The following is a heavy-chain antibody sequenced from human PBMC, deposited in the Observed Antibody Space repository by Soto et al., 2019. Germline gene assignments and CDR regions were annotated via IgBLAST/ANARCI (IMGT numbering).Heavy chain of an antibody. J-gene: IGHJ4*02. V-gene: IGHV3-23*01. CDR2: IYGNGAGI. Sequence: GGSLRLSGAASGFTFSAYAMTWVRQAPGKGLESVSGIYGNGAGIQYADSVRGRFTISRDNSKNTLYLQMNSLRAEDTAVYYCAKDVISGDGFWLMDHRGQGTLVTVSS. D-gene: IGHD2-21*02. CDR3: AKDVISGDGFWLMDH. CDR1: GFTFSAYA.